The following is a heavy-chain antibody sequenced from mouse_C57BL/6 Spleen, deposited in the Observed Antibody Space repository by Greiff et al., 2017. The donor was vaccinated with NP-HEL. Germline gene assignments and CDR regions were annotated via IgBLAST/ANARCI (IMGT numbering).Heavy chain of an antibody. CDR3: ARDDLYYAMDY. J-gene: IGHJ4*01. D-gene: IGHD2-12*01. CDR2: IYPSDSET. CDR1: GYTFTSYW. V-gene: IGHV1-61*01. Sequence: QVQLQQPGAELVRPGSSVKLSCKASGYTFTSYWMDWVKQRPGQGLEWIGNIYPSDSETHYNQKFKDKATLTVDKSSSTAYMQLSSLTSEDSAVYYCARDDLYYAMDYWGQGTSVTVSS.